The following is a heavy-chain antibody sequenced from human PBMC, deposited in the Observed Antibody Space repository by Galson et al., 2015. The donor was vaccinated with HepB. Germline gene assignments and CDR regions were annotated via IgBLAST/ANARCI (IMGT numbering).Heavy chain of an antibody. CDR2: IYYSGST. CDR3: ARGYLDSSGGQGFDP. Sequence: TLSLTCTVSGGSISSGGYYWSWVRQHPGKGLEWIGYIYYSGSTYYNPSLKSRVTISVDTSKNQFSLKLSSVTAADTAVYYCARGYLDSSGGQGFDPWGQGTLVTVSS. J-gene: IGHJ5*02. D-gene: IGHD3-22*01. CDR1: GGSISSGGYY. V-gene: IGHV4-31*03.